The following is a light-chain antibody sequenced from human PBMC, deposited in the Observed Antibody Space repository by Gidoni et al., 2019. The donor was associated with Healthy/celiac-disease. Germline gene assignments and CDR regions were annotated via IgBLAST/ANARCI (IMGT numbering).Light chain of an antibody. CDR1: QSISSY. CDR2: AAS. J-gene: IGKJ4*01. CDR3: QRSYRTHALT. Sequence: IQMTQSPSSLPASVGDRVTITCWASQSISSYVNWYQHKPGKAPKLLIYAASSLQSGVPSRVSCSGCGTDFTLTISSLQPEDFASDFCQRSYRTHALTFGGGTKVEIK. V-gene: IGKV1-39*01.